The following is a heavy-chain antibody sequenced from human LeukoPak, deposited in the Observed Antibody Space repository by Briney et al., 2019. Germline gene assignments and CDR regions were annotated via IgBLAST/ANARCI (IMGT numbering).Heavy chain of an antibody. Sequence: GGSRRLSWAASGFTFDDYAMHWVRQAPGKGLEWVSLISDNGGSTYYADSVKGRFTISRDNSKNSLYLQMNSLRTEDTALYYCAKGGRWLQYAFDYWGQGTLVTVSS. D-gene: IGHD5-24*01. CDR1: GFTFDDYA. V-gene: IGHV3-43*02. CDR3: AKGGRWLQYAFDY. J-gene: IGHJ4*02. CDR2: ISDNGGST.